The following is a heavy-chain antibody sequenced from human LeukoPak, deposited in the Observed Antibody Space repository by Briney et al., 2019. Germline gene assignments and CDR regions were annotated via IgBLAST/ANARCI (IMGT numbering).Heavy chain of an antibody. Sequence: PSETLSLTCTVSSCSISSYYWSWFRQPPGKTLQWIGDFHYSGSTNYNPSLKSRVTISVDTSKNQFSLKLSSVTAADTAVYYCARARYHTEMTYFRTVYYLDYWGQGTLVTVSS. V-gene: IGHV4-59*01. D-gene: IGHD3/OR15-3a*01. J-gene: IGHJ4*02. CDR3: ARARYHTEMTYFRTVYYLDY. CDR1: SCSISSYY. CDR2: FHYSGST.